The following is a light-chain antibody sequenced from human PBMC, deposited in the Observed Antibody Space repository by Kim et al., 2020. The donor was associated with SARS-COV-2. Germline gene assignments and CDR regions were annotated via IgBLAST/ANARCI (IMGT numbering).Light chain of an antibody. CDR3: SSYAVTSTLL. Sequence: GQSITVSCTGTSSDIGSYNLVSWYQHHPGKAPKLMIFEVDKRPSGVSHRFSASKSGNTASLTISGLQAEDEADYYCSSYAVTSTLLFGGGTKLTVL. CDR1: SSDIGSYNL. V-gene: IGLV2-23*01. CDR2: EVD. J-gene: IGLJ2*01.